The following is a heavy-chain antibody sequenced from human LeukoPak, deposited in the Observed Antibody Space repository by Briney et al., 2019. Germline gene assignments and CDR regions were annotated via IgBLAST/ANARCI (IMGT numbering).Heavy chain of an antibody. D-gene: IGHD6-19*01. CDR1: GGSFSGYY. CDR3: ARRSAVAAHLDY. J-gene: IGHJ4*02. V-gene: IGHV4-34*01. Sequence: SETLSLTCAVYGGSFSGYYWSWIRQPPGKGLEWIGEINHSGSTNYNPSLKSRVTISVDTSKNQFSLKLSSVTAADTAVHYCARRSAVAAHLDYWGQGTLVTVSS. CDR2: INHSGST.